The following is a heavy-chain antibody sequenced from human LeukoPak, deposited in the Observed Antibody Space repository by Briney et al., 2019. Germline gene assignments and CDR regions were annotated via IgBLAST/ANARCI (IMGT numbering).Heavy chain of an antibody. CDR2: IHYDGKI. Sequence: GGSLRLSCAASGFSVSGKFMSWVRQALGKGLEWVSIIHYDGKIRYAGSVGGRFTIYRDDSENTLFLQMNSLRVDDTAVYFCASGDGYLQPYWGQGTLVTVSS. V-gene: IGHV3-53*01. CDR3: ASGDGYLQPY. CDR1: GFSVSGKF. D-gene: IGHD2-21*01. J-gene: IGHJ4*02.